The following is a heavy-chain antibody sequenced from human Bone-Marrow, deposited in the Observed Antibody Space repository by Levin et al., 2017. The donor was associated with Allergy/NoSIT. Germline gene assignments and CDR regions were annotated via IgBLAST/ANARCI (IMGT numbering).Heavy chain of an antibody. CDR1: GYTFTGYY. J-gene: IGHJ4*02. Sequence: ASVKVSCKASGYTFTGYYLHWVRQAPGQGLEWMGWINPNSGDTNSAQKFQGRVTMTRDTSITTAYMELSRLTSADTAVYYCARERSITIFGVVPTKTFDYWGQGTLVTVSS. CDR2: INPNSGDT. V-gene: IGHV1-2*02. CDR3: ARERSITIFGVVPTKTFDY. D-gene: IGHD3-3*01.